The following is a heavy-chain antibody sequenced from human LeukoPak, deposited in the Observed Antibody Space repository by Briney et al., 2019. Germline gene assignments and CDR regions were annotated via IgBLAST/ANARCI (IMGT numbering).Heavy chain of an antibody. D-gene: IGHD3-9*01. J-gene: IGHJ5*02. CDR2: IYPGDSDT. V-gene: IGHV5-51*01. CDR3: ARLGDYDIFLSWFDP. Sequence: GESLKISCKGSGYSFTSHWIGWVRQMPGKGLEWMGIIYPGDSDTRYSPSFQGQVTMSADKSISTAYLQWSSLKASDTAMYYCARLGDYDIFLSWFDPWGQGTLVTVSS. CDR1: GYSFTSHW.